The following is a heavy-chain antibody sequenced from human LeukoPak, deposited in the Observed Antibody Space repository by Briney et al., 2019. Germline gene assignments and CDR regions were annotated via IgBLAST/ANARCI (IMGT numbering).Heavy chain of an antibody. CDR2: INQDGSEK. CDR1: GFTFSHYW. Sequence: GGSLRFSCVASGFTFSHYWMTWVRQAPGKGLEWAANINQDGSEKNYVDSVKGRFTISRDNAKNSLYLQMNSLRAEDTAVYYCAVNLPFDYWGQGTLVTVSS. J-gene: IGHJ4*02. V-gene: IGHV3-7*01. CDR3: AVNLPFDY.